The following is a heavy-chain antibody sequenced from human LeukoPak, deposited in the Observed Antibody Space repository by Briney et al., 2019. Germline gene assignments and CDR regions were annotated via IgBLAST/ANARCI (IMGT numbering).Heavy chain of an antibody. CDR2: INPNSGGT. CDR1: GYTFTGYY. Sequence: ASVKVSCKASGYTFTGYYMHWVRQAPGQGLEWMGRINPNSGGTNYAQKFQGRVTMTRDTPISTAYMELSRLRSDDTAVYYCASIPLLWFGNNWFDPWGQGTLVTVSS. D-gene: IGHD3-10*01. CDR3: ASIPLLWFGNNWFDP. V-gene: IGHV1-2*06. J-gene: IGHJ5*02.